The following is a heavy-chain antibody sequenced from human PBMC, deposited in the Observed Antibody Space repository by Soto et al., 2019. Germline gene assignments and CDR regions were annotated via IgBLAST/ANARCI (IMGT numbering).Heavy chain of an antibody. Sequence: QVQLVESGGGVVQPGRSRSLSFAASGLTLSTYAMPWVRQPPGKGLGGVAVISYDGSNKYYADSVKGRFTISRDNSKNTLYLQMNSLRAEDTAVYYCAREPRRGSYWGYFDYWGQGTLVTVSS. D-gene: IGHD1-26*01. CDR3: AREPRRGSYWGYFDY. CDR1: GLTLSTYA. V-gene: IGHV3-30-3*01. J-gene: IGHJ4*02. CDR2: ISYDGSNK.